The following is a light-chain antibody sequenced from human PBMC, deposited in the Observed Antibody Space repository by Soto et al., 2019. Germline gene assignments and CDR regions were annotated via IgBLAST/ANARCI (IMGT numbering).Light chain of an antibody. CDR3: EIWDSNTRV. V-gene: IGLV4-60*02. Sequence: QPVLTQSSSASTSLGSSVKLTCTLSSGHSSYIIAWHQQQPGKAPRYLMKLEGSGSYNKGSRVPDRFSGSSSGADRYLTISNLQFEYEADYYCEIWDSNTRVFGGGTKVTVL. CDR1: SGHSSYI. CDR2: LEGSGSY. J-gene: IGLJ3*02.